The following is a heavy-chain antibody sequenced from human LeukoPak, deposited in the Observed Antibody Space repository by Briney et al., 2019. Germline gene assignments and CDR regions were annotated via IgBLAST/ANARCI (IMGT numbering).Heavy chain of an antibody. J-gene: IGHJ4*02. Sequence: GGSLRLSCAASGFTISSYWMHWVRQAPGKGLVWVSRINSDGSSTSYADSVKGRFTISRDNAKNTLYLQMNSLRAEDTAVYYCARGPSGWELDYWGQGTLVTVSS. CDR1: GFTISSYW. V-gene: IGHV3-74*01. D-gene: IGHD1-26*01. CDR3: ARGPSGWELDY. CDR2: INSDGSST.